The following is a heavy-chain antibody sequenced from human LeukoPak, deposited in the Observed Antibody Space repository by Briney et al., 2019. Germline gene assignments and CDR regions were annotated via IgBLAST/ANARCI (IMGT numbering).Heavy chain of an antibody. V-gene: IGHV3-23*01. CDR2: ISGSGGST. D-gene: IGHD3-3*01. CDR3: AKDATWYYDFWSGYYSTGGFDY. Sequence: GGSLRLSCAASGFTFSSYAMSWVRQAPGKGLEWVSAISGSGGSTHYADSVKGRFTISRDNSKNTLYLQMNSLRAEDTAVYYCAKDATWYYDFWSGYYSTGGFDYWGQGTLVTVSS. CDR1: GFTFSSYA. J-gene: IGHJ4*02.